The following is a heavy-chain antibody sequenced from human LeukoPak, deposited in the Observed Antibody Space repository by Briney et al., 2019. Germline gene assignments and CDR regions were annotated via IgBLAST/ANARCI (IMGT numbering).Heavy chain of an antibody. CDR3: ARRRGNWPYNWFDP. Sequence: SETLSLTCAVYGGSFSGYYWSWIRQPPGKGLEWIGEINHSGSTNYNPSLKSRVTISVDTSKNQFSLELSSVTAADTAVYYCARRRGNWPYNWFDPWGQGTLVTVSS. D-gene: IGHD2/OR15-2a*01. J-gene: IGHJ5*02. CDR2: INHSGST. V-gene: IGHV4-34*01. CDR1: GGSFSGYY.